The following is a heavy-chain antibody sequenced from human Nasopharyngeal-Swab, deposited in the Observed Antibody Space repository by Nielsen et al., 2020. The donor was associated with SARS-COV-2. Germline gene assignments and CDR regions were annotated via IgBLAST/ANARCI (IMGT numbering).Heavy chain of an antibody. D-gene: IGHD6-13*01. CDR2: INPSGGST. V-gene: IGHV1-46*01. CDR3: ARVRRIAAAASYGMDV. CDR1: GYTFTSYY. J-gene: IGHJ6*02. Sequence: ASVKVSCKASGYTFTSYYMHWVRQAPGQGIEWMGMINPSGGSTSYVQKFQGRVTMTRDTSTSTVYMELSSLRSEDTAVYYCARVRRIAAAASYGMDVWGQGTTVTVSS.